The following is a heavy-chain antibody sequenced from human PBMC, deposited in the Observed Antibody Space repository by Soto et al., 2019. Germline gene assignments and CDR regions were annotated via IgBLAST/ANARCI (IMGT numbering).Heavy chain of an antibody. Sequence: GESLKISFKASGYSFTSYLISWVRQMPVKGLEWMGRSDPSDSYSNYSPSFQGCVTISTDKSISTAYLQWSSLKASDTAIYYCARLGHCSSTSCYSGDFLGQRTLVAVCS. CDR3: ARLGHCSSTSCYSGDF. CDR2: SDPSDSYS. V-gene: IGHV5-10-1*01. J-gene: IGHJ4*02. D-gene: IGHD2-2*01. CDR1: GYSFTSYL.